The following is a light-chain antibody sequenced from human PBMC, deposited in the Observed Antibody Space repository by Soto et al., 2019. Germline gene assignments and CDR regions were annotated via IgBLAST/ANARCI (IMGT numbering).Light chain of an antibody. CDR2: GAS. CDR1: QSVSSSY. CDR3: QKYGGSPWT. Sequence: EIVMPQSPATRSVSLWGRANLSFMASQSVSSSYLAWYQQKPGQAPRLLIYGASSRATGIPDRFSGSGSGTDVTLTISRMEPEDFAVYYCQKYGGSPWTFGKGNKVDIK. J-gene: IGKJ1*01. V-gene: IGKV3-20*01.